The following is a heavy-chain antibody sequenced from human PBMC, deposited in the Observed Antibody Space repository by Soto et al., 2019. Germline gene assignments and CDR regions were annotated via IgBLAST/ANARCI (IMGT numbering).Heavy chain of an antibody. CDR2: INAGNGNT. CDR3: ARTVGYYYSMDV. CDR1: GYTFTNYA. V-gene: IGHV1-3*01. Sequence: ASVKVSCKASGYTFTNYAMHWVRQAPGQRLEWMGWINAGNGNTKYSQKFQGRVTITRDTSASTAYMELSSLRSEDTAVYYCARTVGYYYSMDVWGQGTTVTSP. D-gene: IGHD4-17*01. J-gene: IGHJ6*02.